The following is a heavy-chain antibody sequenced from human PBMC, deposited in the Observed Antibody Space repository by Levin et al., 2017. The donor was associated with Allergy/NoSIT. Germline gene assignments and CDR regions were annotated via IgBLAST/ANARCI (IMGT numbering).Heavy chain of an antibody. Sequence: PGESLKISCAASGLTFRDSNMHWVRRASGKGLEWVGRIRSKANNYATAYSASVKGRFTVAREDSTNTAYLQMNSLKTEDTAVYYCTRIDGDAGYALDIWGQGTMVTVSS. V-gene: IGHV3-73*01. CDR2: IRSKANNYAT. CDR3: TRIDGDAGYALDI. D-gene: IGHD3-9*01. J-gene: IGHJ3*02. CDR1: GLTFRDSN.